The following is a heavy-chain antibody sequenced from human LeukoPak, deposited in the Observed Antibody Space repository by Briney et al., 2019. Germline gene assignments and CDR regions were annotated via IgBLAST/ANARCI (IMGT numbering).Heavy chain of an antibody. V-gene: IGHV4-59*08. CDR3: ASLYSSALYSLVG. CDR2: ISYSGTT. CDR1: GGSINSYY. Sequence: SETLSLTCTVSGGSINSYYRSCVRQPPGKGLEWIGHISYSGTTNYNASLKSRVTISVDTSKNQFSLKLRSVTAAGTAVYYCASLYSSALYSLVGWGQGTLVTVSS. J-gene: IGHJ4*02. D-gene: IGHD6-19*01.